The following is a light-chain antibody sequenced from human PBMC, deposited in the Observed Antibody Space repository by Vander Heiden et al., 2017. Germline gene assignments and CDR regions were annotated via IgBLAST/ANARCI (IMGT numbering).Light chain of an antibody. V-gene: IGLV2-23*02. CDR2: EVS. CDR1: SRDVGCCNL. Sequence: QSALTQPAPVSGSPGQSLTIPCAGTSRDVGCCNLVSWYQQHPGKAPKLMIYEVSKRPAGVSNRFSGSKSGNTASLTIAGRQAEDEADYYCCSDAGSVVFGGGTKLTVL. CDR3: CSDAGSVV. J-gene: IGLJ2*01.